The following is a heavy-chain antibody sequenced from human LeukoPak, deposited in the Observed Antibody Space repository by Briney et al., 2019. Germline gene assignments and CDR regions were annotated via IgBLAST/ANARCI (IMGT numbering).Heavy chain of an antibody. Sequence: ETLSLTCTVSGGSISSYYWSWIRQPSGKGLEWVSAISGSGGSTYYADSVKGRFTISRDNSKNTLYLQMNSLRAEDTAVYYCAKWGCSGGSCYPFAYWGQGTLVTVSS. CDR2: ISGSGGST. CDR1: GGSISSYY. D-gene: IGHD2-15*01. CDR3: AKWGCSGGSCYPFAY. J-gene: IGHJ4*02. V-gene: IGHV3-23*01.